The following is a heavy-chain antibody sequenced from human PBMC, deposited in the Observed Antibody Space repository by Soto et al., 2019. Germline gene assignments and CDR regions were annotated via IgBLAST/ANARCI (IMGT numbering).Heavy chain of an antibody. Sequence: GGSLRLAWLASVFTFSAYDMNWFRQAPGKGLEWVSVVNGNGGSTYYTDSVKGRFSISRDDSKNTAYLQMNSLRAEDTAVYYCRAYSYGQGVDYWGQGTLVTVSS. CDR2: VNGNGGST. D-gene: IGHD5-18*01. J-gene: IGHJ4*02. CDR3: RAYSYGQGVDY. CDR1: VFTFSAYD. V-gene: IGHV3-23*01.